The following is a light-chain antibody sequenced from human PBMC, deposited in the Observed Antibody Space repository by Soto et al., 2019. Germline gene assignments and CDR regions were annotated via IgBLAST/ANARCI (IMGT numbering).Light chain of an antibody. CDR1: QSVSSN. J-gene: IGKJ1*01. V-gene: IGKV3-20*01. Sequence: EIVMTQSPATLSVSPGERATLSCRASQSVSSNLVWYQQKPGRAPSLLIYGASNRATGIPDRFSGSGSGTEFTLTISRLEPEDFAVYYCQQYGSSGTFGQGTKVDIK. CDR3: QQYGSSGT. CDR2: GAS.